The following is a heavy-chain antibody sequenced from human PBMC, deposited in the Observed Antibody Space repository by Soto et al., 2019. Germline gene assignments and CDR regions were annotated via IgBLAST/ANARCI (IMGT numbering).Heavy chain of an antibody. CDR2: IHYSGNT. CDR3: ATNHDDISGRTPLLFDS. J-gene: IGHJ4*02. D-gene: IGHD3-22*01. Sequence: QVQLQESGPGLVKPSQTLSLTCTVSGDSIGTGGYYWDWIRQHPGKGPEWIGYIHYSGNTYYNPSRKSRLTLSLDTSKNQFSLHLSSVTAADTAVYYCATNHDDISGRTPLLFDSWGQGTLVTVSS. CDR1: GDSIGTGGYY. V-gene: IGHV4-31*03.